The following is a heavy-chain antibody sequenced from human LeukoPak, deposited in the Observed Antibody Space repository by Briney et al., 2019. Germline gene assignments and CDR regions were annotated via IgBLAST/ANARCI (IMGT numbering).Heavy chain of an antibody. J-gene: IGHJ3*02. CDR3: AREKWELLELAFDI. CDR1: GFTFSSYS. CDR2: ISSSSSYI. Sequence: PGGSLRLSCAASGFTFSSYSMNWVRQAPGKGLEWVSSISSSSSYIYYADSVKGRFTISRDNAKNSLYLQMNSLRAEDTAVYYCAREKWELLELAFDIWGQGTMVTVSS. V-gene: IGHV3-21*01. D-gene: IGHD1-26*01.